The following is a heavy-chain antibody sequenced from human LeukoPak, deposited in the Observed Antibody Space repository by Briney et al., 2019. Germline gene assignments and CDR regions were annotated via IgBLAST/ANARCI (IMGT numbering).Heavy chain of an antibody. V-gene: IGHV3-21*01. Sequence: GGSLRLSCAASGLSFSTYSMNWVRQAPGKGLEWVSSISSSSIYRYYADSVKGRFTISRDNAKKSLYLQMNSLRAEDTAVYYXXXXXXXXXXTSDYQTPDVRSGFDYWGQGTLVTVSS. CDR2: ISSSSIYR. CDR1: GLSFSTYS. CDR3: XXXXXXXXXTSDYQTPDVRSGFDY. J-gene: IGHJ4*02. D-gene: IGHD3-10*01.